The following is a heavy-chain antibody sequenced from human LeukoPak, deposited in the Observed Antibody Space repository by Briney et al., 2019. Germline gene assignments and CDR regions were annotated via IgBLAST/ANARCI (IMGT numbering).Heavy chain of an antibody. Sequence: SETLSLTCTVSGGSISGYYWTWIRQSPGKGLEWIGYIYYSGTTNYNPSLKSRVTISVDTSKNQFSLSLTSVTAADTAVYYCARHTGYEAFDIWGQGTMVTVSS. CDR2: IYYSGTT. CDR1: GGSISGYY. J-gene: IGHJ3*02. D-gene: IGHD5-18*01. CDR3: ARHTGYEAFDI. V-gene: IGHV4-59*01.